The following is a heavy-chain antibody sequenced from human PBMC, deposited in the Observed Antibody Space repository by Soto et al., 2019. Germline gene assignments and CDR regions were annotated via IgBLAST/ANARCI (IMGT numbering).Heavy chain of an antibody. CDR1: GYTFTSYG. V-gene: IGHV1-18*01. Sequence: QVQLVQSGAEVKKPGASVKVSCKASGYTFTSYGISWVRQAPGQGLEWMGWISAYNGNTNYAQKLQGRVTMTTDTSTSTAYRELRSLRSDDTAVYYCASQKDRDLGYYGMDVWGQGTTVTVSS. CDR3: ASQKDRDLGYYGMDV. CDR2: ISAYNGNT. J-gene: IGHJ6*02.